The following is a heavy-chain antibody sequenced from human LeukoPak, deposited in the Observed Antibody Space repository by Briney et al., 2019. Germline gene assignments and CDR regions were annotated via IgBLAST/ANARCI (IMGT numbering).Heavy chain of an antibody. J-gene: IGHJ4*02. V-gene: IGHV4-61*05. D-gene: IGHD3-9*01. CDR1: GGSISSSSYY. CDR3: ARTSDNLSAYYI. CDR2: IYHTGST. Sequence: PSETLSLTCTVSGGSISSSSYYWGWIRQPPGKGLEWIGWIYHTGSTNYNPSLKSRVTLSVDTSKNQFSLTLSSVTAADTAVYYCARTSDNLSAYYIWGQGTLVTVSS.